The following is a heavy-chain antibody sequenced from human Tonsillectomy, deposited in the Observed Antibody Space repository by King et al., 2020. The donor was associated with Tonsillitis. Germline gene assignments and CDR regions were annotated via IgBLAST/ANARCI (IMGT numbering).Heavy chain of an antibody. CDR2: ISSSSSTI. Sequence: VQLVESGGGLVQPGGSLRLSCAASGFTFSSYSMNWVRQAPGKGLEWVSYISSSSSTIFYADSVKGRFTISRDKAQNSLYLQMNSLRAEDTAVYYCARESTYSSNWSNALDYWGQGTLVTVSS. CDR3: ARESTYSSNWSNALDY. D-gene: IGHD6-13*01. CDR1: GFTFSSYS. V-gene: IGHV3-48*01. J-gene: IGHJ4*02.